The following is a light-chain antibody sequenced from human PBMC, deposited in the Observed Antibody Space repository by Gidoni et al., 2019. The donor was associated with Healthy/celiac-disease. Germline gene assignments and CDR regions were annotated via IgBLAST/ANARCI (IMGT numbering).Light chain of an antibody. CDR3: QQRSNWPPFT. CDR2: DAS. J-gene: IGKJ3*01. CDR1: PSVSSY. V-gene: IGKV3-11*01. Sequence: ETVLTQSPATLSLSPGERATLSCRASPSVSSYLAWYQQKPGQAPRPLIYDASNRAPGIPARFSGSGSGTDFTLTISSLEPEDFAVYYCQQRSNWPPFTFGPGTKVDIK.